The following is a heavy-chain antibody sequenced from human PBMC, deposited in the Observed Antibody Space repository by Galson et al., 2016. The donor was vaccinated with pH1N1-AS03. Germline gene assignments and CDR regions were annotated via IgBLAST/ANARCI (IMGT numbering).Heavy chain of an antibody. D-gene: IGHD3-22*01. CDR2: IRYDGRNK. CDR3: ARAAYDRTEDYYSHFDK. Sequence: SLRLSCAASGFTFRSFGMNWVRQAPGKGLEWVALIRYDGRNKFYADSMKGRFTISRDNSKNTLYLQVNSMRTDDTAVYYCARAAYDRTEDYYSHFDKWGQGTLVTVSS. J-gene: IGHJ4*02. V-gene: IGHV3-30*02. CDR1: GFTFRSFG.